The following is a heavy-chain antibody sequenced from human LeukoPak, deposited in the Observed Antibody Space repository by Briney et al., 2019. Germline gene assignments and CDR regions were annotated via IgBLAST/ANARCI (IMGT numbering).Heavy chain of an antibody. CDR3: STPSF. V-gene: IGHV3-15*07. Sequence: GGSLRLSCATSGFIFTNAWMKWVRQAPGKGLEWVGRIKSKTDGGTIDYAAPVKGRFTISRDDSKNTLYLQMDNLKTEDTAIYYCSTPSFWGQGTLVTVSS. CDR1: GFIFTNAW. CDR2: IKSKTDGGTI. J-gene: IGHJ4*02.